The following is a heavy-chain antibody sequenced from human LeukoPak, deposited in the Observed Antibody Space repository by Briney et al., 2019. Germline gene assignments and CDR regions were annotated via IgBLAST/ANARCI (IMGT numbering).Heavy chain of an antibody. CDR2: VISSGGST. D-gene: IGHD1-1*01. CDR1: GFTFTSYP. V-gene: IGHV3-23*01. J-gene: IGHJ3*02. Sequence: GGSLRLSRAPSGFTFTSYPMSWVRQAPGKALEWVSGVISSGGSTYYADSVKGRFAISRDNSKNTLYLQMNSLRAEDTAVYYCANLWSTSRGAFDIWGQGTMVTVSS. CDR3: ANLWSTSRGAFDI.